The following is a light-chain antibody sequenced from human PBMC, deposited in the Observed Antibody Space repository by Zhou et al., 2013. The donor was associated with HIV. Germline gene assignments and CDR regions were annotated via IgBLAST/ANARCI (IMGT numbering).Light chain of an antibody. CDR3: QQYDNWPS. J-gene: IGKJ2*01. CDR1: QIVGNTY. V-gene: IGKV3-20*01. CDR2: GAS. Sequence: IVLTQSPGTLSLSPGERATLSCRASQIVGNTYLAWYQQKPDQAPRLLIYGASTRATGIPDRFSGSGSGTEFTLTISSLQSEDFAVYYCQQYDNWPSFGQGTKLQIK.